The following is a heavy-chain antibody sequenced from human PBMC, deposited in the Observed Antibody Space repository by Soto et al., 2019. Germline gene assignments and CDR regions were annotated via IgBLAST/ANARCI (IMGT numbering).Heavy chain of an antibody. D-gene: IGHD2-2*01. J-gene: IGHJ6*02. V-gene: IGHV1-69*12. CDR1: GGTFSSYA. CDR3: VRHVPAASYYYGMDG. Sequence: QVQLVQSGAEVKKPGSSVKVSCKASGGTFSSYAISWVRQAPGQGLEWLGGIIPIFGTATYAQKFQGRGTITADEYTSTSYMEPSILRSEETAVYYCVRHVPAASYYYGMDGWGQGTTVTVSS. CDR2: IIPIFGTA.